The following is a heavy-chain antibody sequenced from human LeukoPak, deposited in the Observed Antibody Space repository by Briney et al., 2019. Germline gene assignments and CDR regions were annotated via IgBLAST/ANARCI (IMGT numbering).Heavy chain of an antibody. V-gene: IGHV4-39*01. CDR2: IYYRGNT. Sequence: ASGTLSLTCSVSGGSISTSPYYWGWIRQPPRKGLEWIGDIYYRGNTYYNPSLKSRVTISVDTSKNQVSLKVTSVTAADTALYYCARRRTYDILTGYPQYYFDYWGQGALVTVS. J-gene: IGHJ4*02. CDR1: GGSISTSPYY. CDR3: ARRRTYDILTGYPQYYFDY. D-gene: IGHD3-9*01.